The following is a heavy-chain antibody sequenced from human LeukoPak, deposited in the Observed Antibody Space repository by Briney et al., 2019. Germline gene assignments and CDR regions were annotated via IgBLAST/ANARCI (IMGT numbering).Heavy chain of an antibody. Sequence: GGSLRLSRTATRFTFSTFTMHWVRQAPGKALEWVSLISYDGTNKSYADSLRGRFTISRDNSKNTLYLQMNSLRAEDTAVYYCAREGDYGDADAFDIWGQGTMVTVSS. CDR2: ISYDGTNK. CDR1: RFTFSTFT. V-gene: IGHV3-30-3*01. J-gene: IGHJ3*02. CDR3: AREGDYGDADAFDI. D-gene: IGHD4/OR15-4a*01.